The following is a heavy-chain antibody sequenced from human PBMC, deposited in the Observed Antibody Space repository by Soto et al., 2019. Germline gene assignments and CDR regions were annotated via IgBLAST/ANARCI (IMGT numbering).Heavy chain of an antibody. Sequence: PGGSLRLSCAASGFTFSSYWMHWVRQAPGKGLVWVSRIHSDGSRTTYADSVKGRFTISRDNAKNTLYLQMNSLRAEDTAVYYCAKSDWFDPWGQGTLVTVSS. V-gene: IGHV3-74*01. CDR1: GFTFSSYW. CDR2: IHSDGSRT. CDR3: AKSDWFDP. J-gene: IGHJ5*02.